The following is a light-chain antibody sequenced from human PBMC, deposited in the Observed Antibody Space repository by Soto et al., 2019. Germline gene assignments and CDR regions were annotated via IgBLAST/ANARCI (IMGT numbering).Light chain of an antibody. Sequence: QSVLTQPPSASGTPGQRVTISCSGSSSNLGSNYGYWYQQFPGTAPKLLIYSNNQRPSGVPDRFSGSKSGTSASLAISGLRSEDEADYYCATWYDILSAWVFGGGTKLT. V-gene: IGLV1-47*02. J-gene: IGLJ3*02. CDR2: SNN. CDR1: SSNLGSNY. CDR3: ATWYDILSAWV.